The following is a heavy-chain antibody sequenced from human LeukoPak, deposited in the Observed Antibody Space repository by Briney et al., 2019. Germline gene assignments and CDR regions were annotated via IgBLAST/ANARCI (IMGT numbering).Heavy chain of an antibody. J-gene: IGHJ3*02. Sequence: GGSLRLSCAASGFTVSSNYMSWVRQAPGKGLEWVSIIYSGGSTFYADSVKGRFTISRDNSKNTLFLQMNSLRAEDSAVYYCAGGHSSGYYTNACYIWDQGTMVTLSS. CDR2: IYSGGST. CDR3: AGGHSSGYYTNACYI. CDR1: GFTVSSNY. D-gene: IGHD3-22*01. V-gene: IGHV3-53*01.